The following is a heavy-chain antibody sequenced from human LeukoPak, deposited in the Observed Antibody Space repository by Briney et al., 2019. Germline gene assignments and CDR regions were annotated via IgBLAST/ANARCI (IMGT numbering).Heavy chain of an antibody. CDR2: MNGDGSTI. D-gene: IGHD2-8*02. V-gene: IGHV3-74*01. CDR1: GFTFSDSW. Sequence: PGGSLRLSCGASGFTFSDSWMHWVRQAPGKGLVWVSYMNGDGSTISHADSVKGRFTMSRDNAKNTLHLQMNSLRDDDTAVYFCVRATNYWYGVDYWGRGTLVTVSS. J-gene: IGHJ4*02. CDR3: VRATNYWYGVDY.